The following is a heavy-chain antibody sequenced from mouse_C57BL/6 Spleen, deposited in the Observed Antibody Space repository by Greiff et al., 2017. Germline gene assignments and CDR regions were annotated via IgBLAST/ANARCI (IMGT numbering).Heavy chain of an antibody. CDR3: ARYYSSYVGAMDY. CDR1: GYAFSSSW. V-gene: IGHV1-82*01. Sequence: LQQSGPELVKPGASVKISCKDSGYAFSSSWMNWVKQRPGKGLEWIGRIYPGDGDNNYNGKFKGKATLAADKSSSTAYMQRSSLTAEDAAVYFGARYYSSYVGAMDYWGQGTSVTVSS. D-gene: IGHD2-5*01. CDR2: IYPGDGDN. J-gene: IGHJ4*01.